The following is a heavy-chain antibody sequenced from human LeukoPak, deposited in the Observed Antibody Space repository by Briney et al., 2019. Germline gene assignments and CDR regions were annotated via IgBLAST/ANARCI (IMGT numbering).Heavy chain of an antibody. V-gene: IGHV3-23*01. CDR1: GFIFSNYA. CDR3: AKDSPGLPAAIVDYYYYYGMDV. D-gene: IGHD2-2*02. Sequence: PGASLRLSCAASGFIFSNYAMTWVRQAPGKGLEWVSTILPDDTNTYYADSVKGRFTISRDNSKNTLYLQMNSLRAEDTAVYYCAKDSPGLPAAIVDYYYYYGMDVWGQGTTVTVSS. CDR2: ILPDDTNT. J-gene: IGHJ6*02.